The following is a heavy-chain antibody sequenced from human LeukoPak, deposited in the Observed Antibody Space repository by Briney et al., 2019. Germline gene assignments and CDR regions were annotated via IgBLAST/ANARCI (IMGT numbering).Heavy chain of an antibody. CDR1: GFTFSNYA. Sequence: PGGSLRLSCAASGFTFSNYAMSWVRQAPGKGLEWVSSINGRGGSTYYADSLKGRFTISRDNAKNSLYLQMNSLRAEDTAVYYCARDFYDTSGYYYDYWGQGTLVTVSS. CDR2: INGRGGST. D-gene: IGHD3-22*01. CDR3: ARDFYDTSGYYYDY. V-gene: IGHV3-23*01. J-gene: IGHJ4*02.